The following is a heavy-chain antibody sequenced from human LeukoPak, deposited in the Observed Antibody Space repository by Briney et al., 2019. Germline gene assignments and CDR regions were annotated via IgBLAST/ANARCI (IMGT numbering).Heavy chain of an antibody. J-gene: IGHJ3*02. CDR1: GGSISSGGYS. Sequence: SQTLSLTCAVSGGSISSGGYSWSWIRQPPGKGLEWIGYIYHSGSTYYNPSLKSRVTISVDRSKNQFSLKLSSVTAADTAVYYCARGDHFDIWDQGTMVTVSS. V-gene: IGHV4-30-2*01. CDR3: ARGDHFDI. CDR2: IYHSGST.